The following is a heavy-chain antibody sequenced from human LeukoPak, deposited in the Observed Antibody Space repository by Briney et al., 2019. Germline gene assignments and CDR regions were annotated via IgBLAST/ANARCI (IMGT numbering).Heavy chain of an antibody. J-gene: IGHJ4*02. V-gene: IGHV3-23*01. CDR1: GFTFSTYA. CDR3: AKVSVHYYGPGSYFDY. CDR2: ISGSGGST. Sequence: GGSLRLSCAASGFTFSTYAMSWVRQAPGKGLEWVSAISGSGGSTYDADSVKGRFTISRDNSKNTLYLQMNSLRAEDTAVYYCAKVSVHYYGPGSYFDYWGQGTLVTVSS. D-gene: IGHD3-10*01.